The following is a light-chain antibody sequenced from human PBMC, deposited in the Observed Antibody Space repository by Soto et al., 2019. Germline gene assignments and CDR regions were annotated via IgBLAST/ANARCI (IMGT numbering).Light chain of an antibody. Sequence: VLRHSPGTLSRSPGERATLSCRASQSVSNNYLAWYQQKLGQAPRLLIYGASNRATGIPARFSGSGSGTDFTLTISSLEPDDFAVYYCQQRADCPITFGQGTLLEV. CDR1: QSVSNNY. V-gene: IGKV3-11*01. J-gene: IGKJ5*01. CDR3: QQRADCPIT. CDR2: GAS.